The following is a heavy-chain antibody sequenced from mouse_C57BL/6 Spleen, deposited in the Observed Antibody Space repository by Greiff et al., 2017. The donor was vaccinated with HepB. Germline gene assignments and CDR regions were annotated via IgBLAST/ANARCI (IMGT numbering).Heavy chain of an antibody. D-gene: IGHD2-5*01. CDR2: ISGGGGNT. J-gene: IGHJ4*01. V-gene: IGHV5-9*01. Sequence: EVQGVESGGGLVKPGGSLKLSCAASGFTFSSYTMSWVRQTPEKRLEWVATISGGGGNTYYPDSVKGRFTISRDNAKNTLYLQMSSLRSEDTALYYCARHRGYSNYADYWGQGTSVTVSS. CDR3: ARHRGYSNYADY. CDR1: GFTFSSYT.